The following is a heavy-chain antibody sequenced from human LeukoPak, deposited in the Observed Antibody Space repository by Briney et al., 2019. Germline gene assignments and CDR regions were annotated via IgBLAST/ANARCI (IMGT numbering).Heavy chain of an antibody. CDR2: IYTSGST. Sequence: PSETLSLTCTVSGDSISSGDYYWSWIRQPAGKGLEWIGRIYTSGSTNYNPSLKSRVTMSVDTSKNQFSLKLSSVTAADTAVYYCARDKYYYDSSGSICFDYWGQGTLVTVSS. J-gene: IGHJ4*02. V-gene: IGHV4-61*02. D-gene: IGHD3-22*01. CDR1: GDSISSGDYY. CDR3: ARDKYYYDSSGSICFDY.